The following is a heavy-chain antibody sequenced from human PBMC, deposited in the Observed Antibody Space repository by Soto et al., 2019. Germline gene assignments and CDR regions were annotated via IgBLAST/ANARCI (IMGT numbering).Heavy chain of an antibody. CDR3: AAPRDEYGSGVSWFTYGMDI. D-gene: IGHD3-10*01. CDR1: GFTFSDFA. Sequence: GGSLRLSCLASGFTFSDFAMTWVRHVPGRGLEWVASLDSAGGSTYYAESVRGRFSISRDNSQNTLFLQMKRLTVDDTAIYYCAAPRDEYGSGVSWFTYGMDIWGQGTTVTVSS. J-gene: IGHJ6*02. CDR2: LDSAGGST. V-gene: IGHV3-23*05.